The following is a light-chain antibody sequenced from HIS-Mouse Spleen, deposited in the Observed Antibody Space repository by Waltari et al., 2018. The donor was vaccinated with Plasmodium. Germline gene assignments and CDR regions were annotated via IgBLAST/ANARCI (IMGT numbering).Light chain of an antibody. CDR3: YSTDSSGNHRV. J-gene: IGLJ3*02. Sequence: SYELTQPPSVSVSPGQTARITCSGYALPKKYAYWYQQKSGQATVLVLYEDSKRPSGIPERFSGSSSGTMATLTISGAQVEDEADYYCYSTDSSGNHRVFGGGTKLTVL. CDR1: ALPKKY. CDR2: EDS. V-gene: IGLV3-10*01.